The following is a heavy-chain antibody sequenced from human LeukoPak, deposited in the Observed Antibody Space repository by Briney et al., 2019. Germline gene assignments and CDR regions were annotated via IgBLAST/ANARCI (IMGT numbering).Heavy chain of an antibody. V-gene: IGHV4-34*01. J-gene: IGHJ4*02. CDR1: GGSFSGYY. Sequence: SETLSLTCAVYGGSFSGYYWSWIRQPPGKGLEWIGEINHSGSTNYNPSLKSRVTISVDTSKNQFSLKLSSVTAADTAVYYCARAFSYGYSPSDYWGQGTLVTVFS. D-gene: IGHD5-18*01. CDR2: INHSGST. CDR3: ARAFSYGYSPSDY.